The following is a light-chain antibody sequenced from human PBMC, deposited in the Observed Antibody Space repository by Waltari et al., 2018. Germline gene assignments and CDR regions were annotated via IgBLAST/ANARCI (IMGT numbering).Light chain of an antibody. CDR3: QQYSNWPLT. J-gene: IGKJ4*01. V-gene: IGKV3-15*01. CDR1: QSVSNS. Sequence: EIVLTQSPATLSLSPGERATLSCRASQSVSNSLAWYQQKPGQAPRLLIYGESSRATGIPDRFSGSGSGTDFTLTISSLEPEDFAVYYCQQYSNWPLTFGGGTKVEI. CDR2: GES.